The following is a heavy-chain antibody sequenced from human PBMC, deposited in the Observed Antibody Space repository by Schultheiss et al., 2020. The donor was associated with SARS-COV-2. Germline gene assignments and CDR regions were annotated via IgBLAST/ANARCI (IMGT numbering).Heavy chain of an antibody. CDR3: ARVGYCSSTSCLGFDP. V-gene: IGHV4-59*08. CDR2: IYYSGST. D-gene: IGHD2-2*01. Sequence: SETLSLTCTVSGGSISSYYWSWIRQPPGKGLEWIGYIYYSGSTNYNPSLKSRVTISVDTSKNQFSLKLSSVTAADTAVYYCARVGYCSSTSCLGFDPWGQGSLVTVSS. J-gene: IGHJ5*02. CDR1: GGSISSYY.